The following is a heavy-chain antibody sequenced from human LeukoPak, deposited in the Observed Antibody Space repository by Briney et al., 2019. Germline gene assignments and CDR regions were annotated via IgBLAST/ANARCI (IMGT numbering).Heavy chain of an antibody. V-gene: IGHV4-34*01. CDR3: ARSLVARPYDY. CDR2: INHSGST. D-gene: IGHD5-12*01. Sequence: SETLSLTCAVYGGSFSGYYWSWIRQPPGKGLEWIGEINHSGSTNYNPSLKSRVTISVDTSKNQFSLKLSSVAAADTAVYYCARSLVARPYDYWGQGTLVTVSS. J-gene: IGHJ4*02. CDR1: GGSFSGYY.